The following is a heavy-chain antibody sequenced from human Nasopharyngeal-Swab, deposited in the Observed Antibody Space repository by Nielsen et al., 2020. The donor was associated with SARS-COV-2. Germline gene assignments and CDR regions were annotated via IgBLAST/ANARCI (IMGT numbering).Heavy chain of an antibody. V-gene: IGHV4-34*01. J-gene: IGHJ4*02. CDR3: ASFGAYCGGDCSYYFDY. CDR2: ISHSGST. Sequence: GSLRLSCAVYGGSFSGYYWSWIRQPPGKGLEWIGEISHSGSTNYNPSLKSRVTISVDTSKNQFSLKLSSVTAADTAVYYCASFGAYCGGDCSYYFDYWGQGTLVTVSS. CDR1: GGSFSGYY. D-gene: IGHD2-21*02.